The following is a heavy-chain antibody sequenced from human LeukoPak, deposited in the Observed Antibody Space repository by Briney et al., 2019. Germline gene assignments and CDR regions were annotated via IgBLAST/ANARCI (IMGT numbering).Heavy chain of an antibody. V-gene: IGHV4-39*07. CDR3: ARVASQGPISAALRHRDAFDI. Sequence: PSETLSLTCTVSGGSISSSSYYWGWIRQPPGKGLEWIGSIYYSGSTYYNPSLKSRVTISVDTSKNQFSLKLSSVTAADTAVYYCARVASQGPISAALRHRDAFDIWGQGTMVTVSS. CDR2: IYYSGST. J-gene: IGHJ3*02. D-gene: IGHD2-15*01. CDR1: GGSISSSSYY.